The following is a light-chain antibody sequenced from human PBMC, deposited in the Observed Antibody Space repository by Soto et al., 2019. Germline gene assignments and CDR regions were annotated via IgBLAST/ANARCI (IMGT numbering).Light chain of an antibody. CDR3: NPYTGTTTLYV. Sequence: QSALTQPASVSGSPGQSITISCTGTTSDVGGYNYVSWYQQHPGKAPKLIIYEVSNRPSGVSYRFSGSKAGNTASLTISGLQAEDEADSYSNPYTGTTTLYVFGTGTTVTVL. V-gene: IGLV2-14*01. CDR1: TSDVGGYNY. J-gene: IGLJ1*01. CDR2: EVS.